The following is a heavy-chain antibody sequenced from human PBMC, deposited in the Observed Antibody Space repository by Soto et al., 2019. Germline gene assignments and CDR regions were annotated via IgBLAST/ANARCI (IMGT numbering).Heavy chain of an antibody. CDR2: IYWDDTK. Sequence: QITLKESGPTLVKPTQTLTLTCTFSGFSLPTDRVGVGWIRQPPGKALEWLAVIYWDDTKTYRPSLKSRLTITKDTCKNRVALKMTDMDPVDTATYYCAHAYGGRSLYWGQGPLVTVSS. D-gene: IGHD1-26*01. CDR3: AHAYGGRSLY. J-gene: IGHJ4*02. V-gene: IGHV2-5*02. CDR1: GFSLPTDRVG.